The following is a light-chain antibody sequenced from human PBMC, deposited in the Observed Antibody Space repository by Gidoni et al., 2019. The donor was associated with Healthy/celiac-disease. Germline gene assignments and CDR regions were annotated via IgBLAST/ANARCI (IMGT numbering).Light chain of an antibody. V-gene: IGKV4-1*01. CDR3: QQYYSTPLT. CDR2: WAS. CDR1: QSVLYSSNNKNY. J-gene: IGKJ4*01. Sequence: DIVMTQSPDSLAVSLGERATINCKSSQSVLYSSNNKNYLAWYQQKPGQPPKLLIYWASTRESGVPDRFIGSGSGTAFALTIGSLQAEDVAVYYCQQYYSTPLTFGGXTKVEIK.